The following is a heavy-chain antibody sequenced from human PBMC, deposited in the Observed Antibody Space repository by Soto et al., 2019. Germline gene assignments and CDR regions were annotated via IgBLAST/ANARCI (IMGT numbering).Heavy chain of an antibody. CDR3: ASSGHRLNYGQYFQH. Sequence: ASETLSLTCAVSGGSISSGGYSWSWIRQPPGKGLEWIGYIYHSGSTYYNPSLKSRVTISVDTSKNQFSLKLSSVTAADTAVYYCASSGHRLNYGQYFQHWGQGTLVTVSS. CDR1: GGSISSGGYS. J-gene: IGHJ1*01. CDR2: IYHSGST. D-gene: IGHD3-10*01. V-gene: IGHV4-30-2*05.